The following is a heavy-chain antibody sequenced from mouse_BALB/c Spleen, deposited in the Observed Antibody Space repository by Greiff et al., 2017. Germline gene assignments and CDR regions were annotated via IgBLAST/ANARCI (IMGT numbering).Heavy chain of an antibody. CDR1: GYAFSSSW. Sequence: QVQLQQSGPELVKPGASVKISCKASGYAFSSSWMNWVKQRPGQGLEWIGRIYPGDGDTNYNGKFKGKATLTADKSSSTAYIQLSSLTSVDSAVYFCARVDSSGYVDYWGQGTTLTVSS. D-gene: IGHD3-2*01. V-gene: IGHV1-82*01. CDR3: ARVDSSGYVDY. J-gene: IGHJ2*01. CDR2: IYPGDGDT.